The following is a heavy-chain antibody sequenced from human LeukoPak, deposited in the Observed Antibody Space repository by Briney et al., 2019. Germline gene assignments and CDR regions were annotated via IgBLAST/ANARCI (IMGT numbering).Heavy chain of an antibody. V-gene: IGHV1-69*05. J-gene: IGHJ4*02. D-gene: IGHD3-10*02. CDR1: GGTFSSYA. CDR2: IIPIFGTA. Sequence: SVKVSCKASGGTFSSYAISWVRQAPGQGLEWMGRIIPIFGTANYAQKFQGRVTITTDESTSTAYMELRSLRSDDTAVYYCARYDVPDAQNDYWGQGTLVTVSS. CDR3: ARYDVPDAQNDY.